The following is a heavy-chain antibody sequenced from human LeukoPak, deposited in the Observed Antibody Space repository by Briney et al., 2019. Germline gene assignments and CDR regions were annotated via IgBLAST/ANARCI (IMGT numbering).Heavy chain of an antibody. CDR2: ISFHGANE. J-gene: IGHJ1*01. D-gene: IGHD3-22*01. CDR3: AKGRRGSSYVHYFDT. CDR1: GFTFSRYG. Sequence: GRSLRLSCVVSGFTFSRYGMHWVRQAPGKGLDWVAVISFHGANEYYADSVKGRFTISRDNSNNTLYLQMNSVRAEDTAVYYCAKGRRGSSYVHYFDTWGQGTLVIVSS. V-gene: IGHV3-30*18.